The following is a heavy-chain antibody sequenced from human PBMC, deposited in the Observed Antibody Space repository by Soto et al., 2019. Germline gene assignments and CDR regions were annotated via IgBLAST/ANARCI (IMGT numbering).Heavy chain of an antibody. J-gene: IGHJ5*02. CDR3: ARGNAFDP. CDR2: IHYSGST. D-gene: IGHD2-8*01. Sequence: QVQLQESGPGLVRPSQTLSLTCTVSGGSISSGGYYWSWIRQYPGKGLEWVGYIHYSGSTYYNPSVNSRLTKSADTSKNQFSLKLSSVTAADTAVYFCARGNAFDPWGQGTLVTVSS. V-gene: IGHV4-31*03. CDR1: GGSISSGGYY.